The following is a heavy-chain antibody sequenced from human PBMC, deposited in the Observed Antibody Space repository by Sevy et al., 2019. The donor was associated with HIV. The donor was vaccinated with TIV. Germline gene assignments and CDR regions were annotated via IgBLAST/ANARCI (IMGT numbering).Heavy chain of an antibody. CDR3: AKQLRFLEWLPDAFDI. J-gene: IGHJ3*02. Sequence: LSLTCAASGFTFHTYAMTWVRQAPGKGLEWVSGISGSGGSTYYADPVRGRFTISRDNSKNTVYLEMHSLRVEDTAIYYCAKQLRFLEWLPDAFDIWGQGTMVTVSS. V-gene: IGHV3-23*01. CDR2: ISGSGGST. D-gene: IGHD3-3*01. CDR1: GFTFHTYA.